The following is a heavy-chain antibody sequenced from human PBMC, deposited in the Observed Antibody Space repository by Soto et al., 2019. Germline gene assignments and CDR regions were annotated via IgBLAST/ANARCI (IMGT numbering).Heavy chain of an antibody. V-gene: IGHV2-5*02. Sequence: QITLKESGPTLVKPTQTLTLTCTFSGFSLTDIGMGVGWIRQPPGEALEWLALIYWDDDEHYSPSLRTRLTITNDTSKNQVVLTMTDMDPVDTATYYCAHRGDGDYEGIFDVWGQGTVVTVSS. CDR3: AHRGDGDYEGIFDV. J-gene: IGHJ3*01. D-gene: IGHD4-17*01. CDR1: GFSLTDIGMG. CDR2: IYWDDDE.